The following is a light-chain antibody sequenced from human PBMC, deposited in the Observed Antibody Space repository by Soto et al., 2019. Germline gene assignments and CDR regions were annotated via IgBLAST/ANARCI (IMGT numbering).Light chain of an antibody. J-gene: IGKJ4*01. CDR3: QQYDTRPLT. V-gene: IGKV1-33*01. CDR2: DAS. Sequence: DIQMTQSPSSLSASVGDRVTITCQASQDISNYLNWYQQKPGKAPKLLIYDASNLETGVPSRFSGSGSRTDFTFTISSLQPEDIATYYCQQYDTRPLTFGGGTKVEIK. CDR1: QDISNY.